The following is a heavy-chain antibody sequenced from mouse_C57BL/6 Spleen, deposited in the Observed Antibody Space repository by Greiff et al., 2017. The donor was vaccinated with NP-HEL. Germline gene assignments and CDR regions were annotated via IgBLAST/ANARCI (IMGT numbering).Heavy chain of an antibody. J-gene: IGHJ4*01. CDR3: ARQGYGRGYAMDY. V-gene: IGHV5-17*01. Sequence: EVMLVESGGGLVKPGGSLKLSCAASEFTFSDYGMHWVRQAPEKGLEWVAYISSGSSTIYYADTVKGRFTISRDNAKNTLFLQMTSLRSEDTAMYYCARQGYGRGYAMDYWGQGTSVTVSS. CDR1: EFTFSDYG. D-gene: IGHD1-1*01. CDR2: ISSGSSTI.